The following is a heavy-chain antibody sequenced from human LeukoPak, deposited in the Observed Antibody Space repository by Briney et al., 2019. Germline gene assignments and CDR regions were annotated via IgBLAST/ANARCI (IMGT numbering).Heavy chain of an antibody. J-gene: IGHJ4*02. CDR3: ASLRVRDGYNDY. CDR2: INPSGGST. Sequence: ASVKVSCKASGYTFTSYYMHWVRQAPGQGLEWMGIINPSGGSTSYAQKFQGRVTMTRDTSISTAYMELSRLRSDDTAVYYCASLRVRDGYNDYWGQGTLVTVSS. D-gene: IGHD5-24*01. CDR1: GYTFTSYY. V-gene: IGHV1-46*01.